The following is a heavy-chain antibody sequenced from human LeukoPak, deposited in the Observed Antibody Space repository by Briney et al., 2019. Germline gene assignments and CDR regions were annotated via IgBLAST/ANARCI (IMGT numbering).Heavy chain of an antibody. CDR3: AKEGYTNGWLDYYYMDV. CDR2: IKQDGSEK. Sequence: GSLRLSCAASGFTFSSYWMSWVRQAPGKGLEWVANIKQDGSEKYYVDSVKGRFTISRDNAKNSLYLQMNSLRAEDTAVYYCAKEGYTNGWLDYYYMDVWGKGTTVTVSS. CDR1: GFTFSSYW. V-gene: IGHV3-7*01. J-gene: IGHJ6*03. D-gene: IGHD6-19*01.